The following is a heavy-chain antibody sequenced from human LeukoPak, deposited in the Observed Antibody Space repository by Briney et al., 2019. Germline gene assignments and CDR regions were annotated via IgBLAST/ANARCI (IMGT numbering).Heavy chain of an antibody. V-gene: IGHV4-34*01. D-gene: IGHD3-10*01. CDR2: INHSGST. CDR1: GGSFSGYY. CDR3: ARAGPGPSDITMVRGVIRRGAFDI. Sequence: SETLSLTCAVYGGSFSGYYWSWIRQPPGKGLEWIGEINHSGSTNYNPSLKSRVTISVDTSKNQFSLKLSSVTAADMAVYYCARAGPGPSDITMVRGVIRRGAFDIWGQGTMVTVSS. J-gene: IGHJ3*02.